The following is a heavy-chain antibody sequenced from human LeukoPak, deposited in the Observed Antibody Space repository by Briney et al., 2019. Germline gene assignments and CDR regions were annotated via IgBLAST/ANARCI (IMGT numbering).Heavy chain of an antibody. Sequence: GGSLRLSCVASGFTFTNYAMSWVRQAPGKGLEWVSAITGSDGSSYYADSVKGRFTISRDNSKNTLYLQVNTLRAEDTAVYYCAKWGDSDILTGYYVPDYWGQGTLVTVSS. D-gene: IGHD3-9*01. CDR3: AKWGDSDILTGYYVPDY. J-gene: IGHJ4*02. CDR1: GFTFTNYA. V-gene: IGHV3-23*01. CDR2: ITGSDGSS.